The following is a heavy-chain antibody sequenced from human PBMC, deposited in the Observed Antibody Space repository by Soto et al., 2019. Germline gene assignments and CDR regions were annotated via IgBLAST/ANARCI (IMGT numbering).Heavy chain of an antibody. CDR2: IYYSGST. D-gene: IGHD3-10*01. CDR3: ARHNYGSGSTYFDY. CDR1: GGSISSYY. Sequence: SSETLSLTCTVSGGSISSYYWSWIRQPPGKGLEWIGYIYYSGSTNYNPSLKSRVTISVDTSKNQFSLKLNSMTAADTAVCYCARHNYGSGSTYFDYWGQGTLVTVSS. J-gene: IGHJ4*02. V-gene: IGHV4-59*08.